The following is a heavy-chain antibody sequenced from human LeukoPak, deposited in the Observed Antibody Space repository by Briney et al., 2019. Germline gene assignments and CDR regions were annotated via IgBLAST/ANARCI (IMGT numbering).Heavy chain of an antibody. CDR2: ISGSGGST. D-gene: IGHD2-15*01. V-gene: IGHV3-23*01. Sequence: PGGSLRLSCAASGFTFSSYAMSWVRQAPGKGLEWVSAISGSGGSTYYADSVKGRFTISRDNSKNTLYLQMNSLRAEDTAVYYCAKQVGYCSGGSCYSGFNWFDPWGQGTLVTVSS. J-gene: IGHJ5*02. CDR3: AKQVGYCSGGSCYSGFNWFDP. CDR1: GFTFSSYA.